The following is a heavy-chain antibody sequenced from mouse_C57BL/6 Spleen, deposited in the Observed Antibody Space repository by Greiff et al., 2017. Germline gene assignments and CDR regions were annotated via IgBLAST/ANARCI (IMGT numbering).Heavy chain of an antibody. Sequence: VQLQQPGAELVMPGASVKLSCKASGYTFTSYWMHWVKQRPGQGLEWIGEIDPSDSYTNYNQKFKGKSPLTVDKSSSTAYMQLSSLTSEDSAVYYCARRRVYDYDGFDYWGQGTTLTVSS. D-gene: IGHD2-4*01. J-gene: IGHJ2*01. CDR3: ARRRVYDYDGFDY. V-gene: IGHV1-69*01. CDR2: IDPSDSYT. CDR1: GYTFTSYW.